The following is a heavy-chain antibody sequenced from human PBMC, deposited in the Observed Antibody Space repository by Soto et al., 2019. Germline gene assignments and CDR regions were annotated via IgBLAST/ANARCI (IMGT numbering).Heavy chain of an antibody. CDR2: IRGSGGST. D-gene: IGHD2-2*01. CDR3: AKDRPDIVVPDPPQDY. Sequence: EVQLLESGGGLVQPGGSLRLSCAASGFTFSSYAMSWVRQAPGKGREWDSAIRGSGGSTYYADSVKGLFTISRDNSKNTLYLQMNSLRAEDTAVYYCAKDRPDIVVPDPPQDYWGQGTLVTVSS. J-gene: IGHJ4*02. V-gene: IGHV3-23*01. CDR1: GFTFSSYA.